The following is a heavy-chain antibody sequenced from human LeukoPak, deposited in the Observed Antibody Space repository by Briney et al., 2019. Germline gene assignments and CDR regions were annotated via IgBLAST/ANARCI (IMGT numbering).Heavy chain of an antibody. V-gene: IGHV3-33*01. J-gene: IGHJ6*02. CDR1: GFTFRDSG. CDR2: IWYDGSNK. CDR3: ARDACSNGVCHSTYGLDV. D-gene: IGHD2-8*01. Sequence: PGRSLRLSCAASGFTFRDSGMHWVRQAPGKGLECVAVIWYDGSNKYYVDSVEGRFTISRDNSKNTLYLQMNSLRAEDTAVYYCARDACSNGVCHSTYGLDVWGQGTTVTVSS.